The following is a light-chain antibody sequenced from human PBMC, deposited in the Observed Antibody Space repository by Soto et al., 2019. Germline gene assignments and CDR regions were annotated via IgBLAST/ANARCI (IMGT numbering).Light chain of an antibody. Sequence: QSAMTQPPSASGSPGQSVTISCTGTSSYVGGYNYVSWYQQHPGKAPKLMIYEVSKRPSGVPDRFSGSKSGNTASLTVSGLQVEDEADYYCSSFEASNNLLFGGGTKLTVL. CDR1: SSYVGGYNY. V-gene: IGLV2-8*01. J-gene: IGLJ2*01. CDR2: EVS. CDR3: SSFEASNNLL.